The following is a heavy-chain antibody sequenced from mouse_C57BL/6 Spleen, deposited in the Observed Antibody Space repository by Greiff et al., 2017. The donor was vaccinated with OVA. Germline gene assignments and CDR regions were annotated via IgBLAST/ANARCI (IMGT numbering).Heavy chain of an antibody. CDR3: ARVYGSSHWCFDV. J-gene: IGHJ1*03. D-gene: IGHD1-1*01. V-gene: IGHV1-59*01. CDR1: GYTFTSYW. Sequence: QVQLKQPGAELVRPGTSVKLSCKASGYTFTSYWMHWVKQRPGQGLEWIGVIDPSDSYTNYNQKFKGKATLTVDTSSSTAYMQLSSLTSEDSAVYYCARVYGSSHWCFDVWGTGTTVTVSS. CDR2: IDPSDSYT.